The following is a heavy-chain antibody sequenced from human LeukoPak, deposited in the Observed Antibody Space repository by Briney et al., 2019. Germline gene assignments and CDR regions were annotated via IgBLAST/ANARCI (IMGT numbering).Heavy chain of an antibody. Sequence: GGSLRLSCAASGFTFSSYWMHWVRQAPGKGLVWVSCINSDGSSTSYADSVKGRFTISRDNAKNTLYLQMNSLRAEDTAVYYCARAGYYDFWSGYYTRYAFDIWGQGTMVTVSS. CDR1: GFTFSSYW. CDR3: ARAGYYDFWSGYYTRYAFDI. CDR2: INSDGSST. D-gene: IGHD3-3*01. V-gene: IGHV3-74*01. J-gene: IGHJ3*02.